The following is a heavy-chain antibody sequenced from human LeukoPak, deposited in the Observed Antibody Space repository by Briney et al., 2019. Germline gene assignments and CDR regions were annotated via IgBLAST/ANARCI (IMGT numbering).Heavy chain of an antibody. D-gene: IGHD3-10*01. Sequence: GGSLRLSCAASGFTFSSYAMSWVRQAPGKGLEWVSAVSASDGRTNYADSVRGRFTISRDNLKNTLYVQMNSLRAEDTAVYYCVRDKRFPDDVFDIWGQGTMVTVSS. J-gene: IGHJ3*02. CDR1: GFTFSSYA. V-gene: IGHV3-23*01. CDR3: VRDKRFPDDVFDI. CDR2: VSASDGRT.